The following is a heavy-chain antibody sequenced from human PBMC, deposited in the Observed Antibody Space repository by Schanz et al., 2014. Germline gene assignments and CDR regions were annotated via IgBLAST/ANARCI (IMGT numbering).Heavy chain of an antibody. J-gene: IGHJ6*02. Sequence: QVQLQESGPGLVKPSGTLSLTCAVSGGSFSAYYWSWIRQPPGKGLEWIGEISYNGGANNPSLQGRVPISGDTSKKEVSLTLRSVTAADTAVYYCARHLVNAYGMDVWGQGTTVTVSS. V-gene: IGHV4-34*01. D-gene: IGHD3-3*02. CDR2: ISYNGGA. CDR1: GGSFSAYY. CDR3: ARHLVNAYGMDV.